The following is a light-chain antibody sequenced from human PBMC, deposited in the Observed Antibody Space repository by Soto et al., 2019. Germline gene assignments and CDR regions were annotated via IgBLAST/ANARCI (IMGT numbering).Light chain of an antibody. CDR3: QQRARWPWT. CDR2: DAS. J-gene: IGKJ1*01. CDR1: QSVSTN. Sequence: EIVLTQSPATLSLSPGERATLSCRASQSVSTNVAWYQQKPGQAPRLLIYDASKRATAIPVRFSGSGSGTDFTLTISSLEPEDFAVYYCQQRARWPWTFGQGTKVDIK. V-gene: IGKV3-11*01.